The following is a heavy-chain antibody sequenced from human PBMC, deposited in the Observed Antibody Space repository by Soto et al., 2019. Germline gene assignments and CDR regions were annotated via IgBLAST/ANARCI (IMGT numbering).Heavy chain of an antibody. Sequence: QVQLVQSGAEVKKPGSSVTVSCKASGGTFSSYAISWVRQAPGPGLERMGGTIPIFGTANYAQKFQGRVTITADASTSTAYMELSSLRSEDTAVYYCARSRAYYYDSSGYDSVFDSWGQGTLVAVSS. J-gene: IGHJ4*02. CDR3: ARSRAYYYDSSGYDSVFDS. V-gene: IGHV1-69*01. CDR2: TIPIFGTA. CDR1: GGTFSSYA. D-gene: IGHD3-22*01.